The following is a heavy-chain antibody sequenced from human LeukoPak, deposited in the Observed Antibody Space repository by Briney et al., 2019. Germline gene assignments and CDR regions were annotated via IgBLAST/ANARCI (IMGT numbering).Heavy chain of an antibody. Sequence: GASVKVSCKASGYTFTSYAMNWVRQAPGQGLEWMAWTSGTGYNTDYTQRFQGRVSVTTDTSTSTAYMELRSLRSDDTAVYYCARVWIAAPVESSHDYWGQGTLVTVSS. J-gene: IGHJ4*02. CDR3: ARVWIAAPVESSHDY. CDR2: TSGTGYNT. CDR1: GYTFTSYA. V-gene: IGHV1-18*01. D-gene: IGHD6-13*01.